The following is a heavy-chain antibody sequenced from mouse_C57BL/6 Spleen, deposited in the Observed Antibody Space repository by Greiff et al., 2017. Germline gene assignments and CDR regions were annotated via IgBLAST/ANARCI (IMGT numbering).Heavy chain of an antibody. CDR2: ISYAGSN. V-gene: IGHV3-6*01. D-gene: IGHD3-2*02. CDR1: GYSITSGYY. J-gene: IGHJ2*01. Sequence: EVKLQESGPGLVKPSQSLSLTCSVTGYSITSGYYWNWIRQFPGTKLEWIGYISYAGSNNYNPSLKNRFSLTRDTSKNQFFLKLNSVTTEDTATYYCPRDRSDYENYIDYWGQCTTLTFSS. CDR3: PRDRSDYENYIDY.